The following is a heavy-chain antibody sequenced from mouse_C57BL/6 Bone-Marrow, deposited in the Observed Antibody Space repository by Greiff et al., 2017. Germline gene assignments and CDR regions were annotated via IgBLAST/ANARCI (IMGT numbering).Heavy chain of an antibody. V-gene: IGHV1-55*01. D-gene: IGHD1-1*01. J-gene: IGHJ1*03. CDR3: AINPYYYGSSFWYFDV. Sequence: QVQLQQPGAELVKPGASVKMSCKASGYTFTSYWITWVKQRPGQGLEWIGDIYPGSGSTNYNEKFKSKATLTVDTSSRTAYMQLSSLTSETSAVYYCAINPYYYGSSFWYFDVWGTGTTVTVSA. CDR2: IYPGSGST. CDR1: GYTFTSYW.